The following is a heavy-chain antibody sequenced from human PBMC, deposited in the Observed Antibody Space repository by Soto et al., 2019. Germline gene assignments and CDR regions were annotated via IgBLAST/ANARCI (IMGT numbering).Heavy chain of an antibody. V-gene: IGHV1-18*01. CDR1: VYTFTIYG. D-gene: IGHD3-22*01. CDR2: ISAYNGNT. Sequence: ASVTVSCTASVYTFTIYGIIWVRQAPGQGLEWMGWISAYNGNTNYAQKLQGRVTMTTDTSTSKAYMELRSLRSDDTAVYYCAREGGIVRNPDAFDIWGQGTMVTVSS. J-gene: IGHJ3*02. CDR3: AREGGIVRNPDAFDI.